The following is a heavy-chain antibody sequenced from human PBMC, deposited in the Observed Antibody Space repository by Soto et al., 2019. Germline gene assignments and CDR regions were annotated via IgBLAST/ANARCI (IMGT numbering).Heavy chain of an antibody. CDR3: ASGADYGDYAFDP. V-gene: IGHV4-59*01. CDR1: GGSISSYY. CDR2: IYYSGST. Sequence: SETLSLTCTVSGGSISSYYWSWIRQPPGKGLEWIGYIYYSGSTNYNPSLKSRVTISVDTSKNQFSLKLSSVTAADTAVYYRASGADYGDYAFDPWGQGTLVTVSS. J-gene: IGHJ5*02. D-gene: IGHD4-17*01.